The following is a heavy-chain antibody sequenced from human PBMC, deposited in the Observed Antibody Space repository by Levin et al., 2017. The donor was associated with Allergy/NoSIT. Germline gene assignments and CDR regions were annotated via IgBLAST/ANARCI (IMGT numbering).Heavy chain of an antibody. CDR1: GDSMTSDPYY. D-gene: IGHD3-22*01. Sequence: SETLSLTCNVSGDSMTSDPYYWGWIRQSPGTGLQWVGSVYSSGDTYYTPSLKSRLTVSADISRNQFSLFLRSVTAADTGVYYCVRHLRYDSPDFDHWGRGTLVTVSS. CDR2: VYSSGDT. J-gene: IGHJ4*02. CDR3: VRHLRYDSPDFDH. V-gene: IGHV4-39*01.